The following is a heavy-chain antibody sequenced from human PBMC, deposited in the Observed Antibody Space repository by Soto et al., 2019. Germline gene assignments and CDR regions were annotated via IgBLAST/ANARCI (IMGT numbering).Heavy chain of an antibody. CDR2: ISRNGCST. V-gene: IGHV3-64D*08. D-gene: IGHD3-10*02. CDR3: VRGFFFFFQAEDGIRDVRSVSAFLLNRSSDL. J-gene: IGHJ2*01. Sequence: KRQEYVSAISRNGCSTSYANSVKGRFTIAKDTTSNTLYLQMSSLRAEDTVVYYCVRGFFFFFQAEDGIRDVRSVSAFLLNRSSDL.